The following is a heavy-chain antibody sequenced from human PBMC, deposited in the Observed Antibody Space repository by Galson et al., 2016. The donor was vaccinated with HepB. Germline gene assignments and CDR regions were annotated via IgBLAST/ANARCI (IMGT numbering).Heavy chain of an antibody. D-gene: IGHD2-8*02. J-gene: IGHJ4*02. CDR3: ASSYCTGVSCYFDD. CDR1: GFPVTDNY. Sequence: SLRLSCAVSGFPVTDNYMSWVRQAPGKGLEWLSVIYSGGTTNYADSLKGRFTISRDNSKNTVYLHISSLRVEDTAVYYYASSYCTGVSCYFDDLGQGTLLTVSS. CDR2: IYSGGTT. V-gene: IGHV3-53*01.